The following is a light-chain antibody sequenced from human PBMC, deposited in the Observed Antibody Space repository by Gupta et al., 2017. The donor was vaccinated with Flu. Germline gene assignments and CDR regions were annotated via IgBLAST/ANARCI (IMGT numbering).Light chain of an antibody. J-gene: IGKJ1*01. CDR2: DAS. CDR3: QQDGSSPKT. Sequence: ATLSLSPGERATLSCGASQSVRSNYLAWYQQKPGRAPRLLIYDASSRATGIPDRFSGSGSGTDFALTISRLEPEDFAVYYCQQDGSSPKTFGQGTKVEIK. CDR1: QSVRSNY. V-gene: IGKV3D-20*01.